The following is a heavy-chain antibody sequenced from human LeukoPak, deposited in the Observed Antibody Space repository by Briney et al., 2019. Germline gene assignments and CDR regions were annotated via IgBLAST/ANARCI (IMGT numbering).Heavy chain of an antibody. J-gene: IGHJ4*02. CDR3: AKHVAGYYLDH. V-gene: IGHV3-30*02. CDR2: IRNDGSNK. D-gene: IGHD3-22*01. Sequence: GGSLRLYCAASGFTFSGYGMDWVRQGPGKGLEWVAFIRNDGSNKYYADSVKGRFTISRDNSKNTLYLQMNSLRPEDTAVYYCAKHVAGYYLDHWGQGTLVTVSS. CDR1: GFTFSGYG.